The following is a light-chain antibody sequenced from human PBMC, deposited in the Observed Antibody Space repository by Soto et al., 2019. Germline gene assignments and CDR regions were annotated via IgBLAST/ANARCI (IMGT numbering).Light chain of an antibody. Sequence: VMTQSPGTLSVSPGERATLSCRASESVGSNLAWYQLKPGQAPRVLIYGASTRATGIPARFSGSGSGTEFTLTISSLQSEDFAVYYCQQYNNWFGTFGQGTKVEIE. J-gene: IGKJ1*01. CDR3: QQYNNWFGT. V-gene: IGKV3-15*01. CDR1: ESVGSN. CDR2: GAS.